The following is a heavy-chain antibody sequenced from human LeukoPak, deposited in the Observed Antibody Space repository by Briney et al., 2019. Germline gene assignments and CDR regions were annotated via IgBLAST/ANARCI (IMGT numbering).Heavy chain of an antibody. CDR3: ARVYGSGVWDGYFDS. CDR2: IYHSGSS. D-gene: IGHD3-10*01. Sequence: TSETLSLTCTVSGYSISSGYYWGWIRQPPGKGLEWIGSIYHSGSSLYNPSLKSRVPISVDTSKNHFSLKLRSTTAADTAMYYCARVYGSGVWDGYFDSWGQGTLVTVSS. V-gene: IGHV4-38-2*02. J-gene: IGHJ4*02. CDR1: GYSISSGYY.